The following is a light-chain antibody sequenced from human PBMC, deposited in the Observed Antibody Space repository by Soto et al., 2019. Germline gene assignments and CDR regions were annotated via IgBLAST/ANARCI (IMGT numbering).Light chain of an antibody. V-gene: IGKV1-39*01. CDR3: QQSYSTPGS. J-gene: IGKJ2*04. CDR1: QSISSY. CDR2: AAS. Sequence: DIQMTQSPSSLSASVGDRVTITCRASQSISSYLNWYQQKQGKATKLLIYAASSLQSGVPSRFSGSGSGTDFTLTISRLQPEDFATYYCQQSYSTPGSFGQGTKLVSK.